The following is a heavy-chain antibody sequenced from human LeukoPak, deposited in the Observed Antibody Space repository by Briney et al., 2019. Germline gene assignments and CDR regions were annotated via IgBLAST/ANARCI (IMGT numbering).Heavy chain of an antibody. J-gene: IGHJ6*03. CDR2: INHSGST. D-gene: IGHD3-10*01. CDR3: ANWGITMVRGVIGAYYYMDV. V-gene: IGHV4-34*01. CDR1: GGSFSGYY. Sequence: SETLSLTCAVYGGSFSGYYWSWIRQPPGKGLEWIGEINHSGSTNYNPSLKSRVTISVDTSRNEFSLKLRSVTAADTAVYYCANWGITMVRGVIGAYYYMDVWGKGTTVTVSS.